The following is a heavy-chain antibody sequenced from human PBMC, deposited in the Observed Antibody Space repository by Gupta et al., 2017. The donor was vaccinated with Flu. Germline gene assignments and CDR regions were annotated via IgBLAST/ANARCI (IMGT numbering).Heavy chain of an antibody. CDR2: IDSSGTDT. V-gene: IGHV3-21*01. J-gene: IGHJ4*02. D-gene: IGHD4-23*01. CDR1: SFTLPNYS. CDR3: ARDSLNSPQRDF. Sequence: EVLLVESGGGLVKPGGSLRLSCAAPSFTLPNYSMNWVSRAPGKGLEWVSFIDSSGTDTYYSDPVKGRFTISRDNARNSLYLQMNSLRAEDTAVYFCARDSLNSPQRDFWDQGTLVTVSS.